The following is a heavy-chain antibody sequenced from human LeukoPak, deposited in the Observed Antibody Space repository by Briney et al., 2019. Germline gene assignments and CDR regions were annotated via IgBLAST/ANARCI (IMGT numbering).Heavy chain of an antibody. V-gene: IGHV4-59*01. CDR3: ARVWDGIAVAGSFDY. CDR2: IYYSGST. Sequence: KPSETLSLTCTVSGGSTSGYYWSWIRQPPGKGLEWIGDIYYSGSTNYNPSLTSRVTMSVDTSKNQFSLKLNSVTAADTAVYYCARVWDGIAVAGSFDYWGQGTLVTVSS. D-gene: IGHD6-19*01. CDR1: GGSTSGYY. J-gene: IGHJ4*02.